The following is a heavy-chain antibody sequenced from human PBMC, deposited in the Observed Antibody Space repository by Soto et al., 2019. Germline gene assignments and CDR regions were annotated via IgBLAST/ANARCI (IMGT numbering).Heavy chain of an antibody. J-gene: IGHJ4*02. CDR1: GGSISSGGYY. CDR3: ARAFLGDYGDYLDLYFDY. D-gene: IGHD4-17*01. V-gene: IGHV4-31*03. CDR2: IYYSGST. Sequence: SETLSLTCTVSGGSISSGGYYWSWIRQHPGKGLEWIGYIYYSGSTYYNPSLKSRVTISVDTSKNQFSLKLSSVTAADTAVYYCARAFLGDYGDYLDLYFDYWGQGTLVTVSS.